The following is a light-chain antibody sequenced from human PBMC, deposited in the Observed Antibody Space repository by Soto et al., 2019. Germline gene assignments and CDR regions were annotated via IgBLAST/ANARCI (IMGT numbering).Light chain of an antibody. V-gene: IGKV1-33*01. J-gene: IGKJ4*01. CDR2: DAS. CDR1: RDIAHY. CDR3: QQYDDLPLT. Sequence: DIQLTQSPSSLSASVGDRITITCQASRDIAHYLSWYQQKPGKAPQLLVYDASKLQTGVPSRFSGSASWTDFTFAISSLQPEDRATYCCQQYDDLPLTFGGGTKVEIK.